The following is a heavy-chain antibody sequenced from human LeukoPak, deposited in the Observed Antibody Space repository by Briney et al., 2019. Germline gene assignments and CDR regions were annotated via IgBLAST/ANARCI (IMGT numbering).Heavy chain of an antibody. CDR3: ARNHRGNFDY. V-gene: IGHV3-21*01. Sequence: GGSLRLSCAASGFTFSSYSMNWVRQAPGKGLEWVSSISSSSSYIYYADSVKSRFTISRDNAKNSLYLQMNSLRAEDTAVYYCARNHRGNFDYWGQGTLVTVSS. CDR2: ISSSSSYI. CDR1: GFTFSSYS. J-gene: IGHJ4*02. D-gene: IGHD3-16*02.